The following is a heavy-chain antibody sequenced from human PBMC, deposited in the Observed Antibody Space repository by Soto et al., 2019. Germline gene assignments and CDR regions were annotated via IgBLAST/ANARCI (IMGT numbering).Heavy chain of an antibody. V-gene: IGHV1-69*13. CDR3: AILSVDTAMVYRDY. D-gene: IGHD5-18*01. J-gene: IGHJ4*02. Sequence: ASVKVSCKASGGTFSSYAISWVRQAPGQGLEWMGGIIPIFGTANYAQKFQGRVTITADESTSTAYMELSSLRSEDTAVYYCAILSVDTAMVYRDYWGQGTLVTVSS. CDR1: GGTFSSYA. CDR2: IIPIFGTA.